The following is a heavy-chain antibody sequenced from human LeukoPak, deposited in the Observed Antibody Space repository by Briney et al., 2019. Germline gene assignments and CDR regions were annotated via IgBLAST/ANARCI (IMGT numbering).Heavy chain of an antibody. J-gene: IGHJ6*03. CDR2: INHSGST. D-gene: IGHD6-13*01. V-gene: IGHV4-34*01. CDR3: ARADYSSTWSHDYYYMDV. Sequence: SETLSLTCTVSGGSISSYYWSWIRQPPGKGLEWIGEINHSGSTYYNPSLKSRVTISVDTSKNQFSLKLSSVTAADTAVYYCARADYSSTWSHDYYYMDVWGKGTTVTVSS. CDR1: GGSISSYY.